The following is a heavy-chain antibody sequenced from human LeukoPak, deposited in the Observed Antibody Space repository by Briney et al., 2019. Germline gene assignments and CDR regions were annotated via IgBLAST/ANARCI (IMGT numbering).Heavy chain of an antibody. CDR2: IYYSGST. J-gene: IGHJ5*02. Sequence: PSETLSLTCTVSGGSISSYYWSWIRQPPGKGLEWIGYIYYSGSTNYNPSLKSRVTMSVDTSKNQFSLKLSSVTAADTAVYYCAREPEGYDYVWGSPTDWFDPWGQGTLVTVSS. CDR1: GGSISSYY. V-gene: IGHV4-59*12. D-gene: IGHD3-16*01. CDR3: AREPEGYDYVWGSPTDWFDP.